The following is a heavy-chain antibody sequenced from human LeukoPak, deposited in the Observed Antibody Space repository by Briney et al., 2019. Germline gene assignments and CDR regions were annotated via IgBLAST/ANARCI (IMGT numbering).Heavy chain of an antibody. CDR1: GGTFSSYA. J-gene: IGHJ6*02. Sequence: SVKVSFKASGGTFSSYAISWVRQAPGQRLEWIGWIVVGSGSTNYAQKFQERVTITRDMSTSTAFMELSSLRSEDTAVYYCAATIAADTDYYGMDVWGQGTTVTVSS. V-gene: IGHV1-58*02. CDR2: IVVGSGST. D-gene: IGHD6-13*01. CDR3: AATIAADTDYYGMDV.